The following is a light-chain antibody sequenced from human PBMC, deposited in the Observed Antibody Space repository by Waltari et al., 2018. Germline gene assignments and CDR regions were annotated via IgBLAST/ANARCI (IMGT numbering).Light chain of an antibody. Sequence: QFVLTQPPSLSGAPGQRVTLPCTGSSPNIGPDYELHWYPQFPGTAPKLLISTNTNRPSGVPDRFSGSKSGTSASLAITGLQPEDEAEYYCQSYDSSLSVVFGGGTKLTVL. CDR2: TNT. CDR3: QSYDSSLSVV. J-gene: IGLJ2*01. V-gene: IGLV1-40*01. CDR1: SPNIGPDYE.